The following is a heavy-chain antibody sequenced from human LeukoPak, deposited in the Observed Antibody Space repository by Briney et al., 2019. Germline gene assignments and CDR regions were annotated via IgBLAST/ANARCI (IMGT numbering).Heavy chain of an antibody. CDR1: GGSFSGYY. Sequence: SETLSLTCAVYGGSFSGYYWSWIRQPPGKGLEWIGEINHSGSTNYNPSLKSRVTISVDTSKNQFSLKLSSVTAADTAVYYCAREENYYDSSGYYYNAFDIWGQGTMVTVSS. CDR3: AREENYYDSSGYYYNAFDI. V-gene: IGHV4-34*01. CDR2: INHSGST. D-gene: IGHD3-22*01. J-gene: IGHJ3*02.